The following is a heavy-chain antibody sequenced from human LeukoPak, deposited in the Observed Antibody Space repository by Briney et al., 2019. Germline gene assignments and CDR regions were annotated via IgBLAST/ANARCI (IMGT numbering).Heavy chain of an antibody. J-gene: IGHJ4*02. CDR3: ARDGIAVAGTVDY. V-gene: IGHV3-21*01. Sequence: KSGGSLRLSCAASGFSFSTYAISWVRQAPGKGLEWVSCISTTSSYIFYADSVRGRFTISRDNAKNSLYLQMDSLRAEDTAVYYCARDGIAVAGTVDYWGQGTLVTVSS. CDR1: GFSFSTYA. D-gene: IGHD6-19*01. CDR2: ISTTSSYI.